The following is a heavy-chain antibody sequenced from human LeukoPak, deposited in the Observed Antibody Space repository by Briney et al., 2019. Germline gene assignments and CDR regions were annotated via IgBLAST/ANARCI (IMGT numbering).Heavy chain of an antibody. CDR3: ARGHSNYGDYFDY. CDR2: ISSSSIYI. CDR1: RFTFSSYN. D-gene: IGHD4-11*01. Sequence: GGSLRLSCVASRFTFSSYNMNWVRQAPGKGLEWVSSISSSSIYIYYADSVKGRFTISRDNAKSSLSLQMNSLRAEDTAVYYCARGHSNYGDYFDYWGQGILVTVSS. V-gene: IGHV3-21*01. J-gene: IGHJ4*02.